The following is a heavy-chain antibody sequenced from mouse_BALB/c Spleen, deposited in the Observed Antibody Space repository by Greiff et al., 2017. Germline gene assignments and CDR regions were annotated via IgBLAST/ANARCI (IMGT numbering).Heavy chain of an antibody. D-gene: IGHD3-2*02. Sequence: VKLMESGPGLVAPSQSLSITCTVSGFSLTSYGVHWVRQPPGKGLEWLGVIWAGGSTNYNSALMSRLSISKDNSKSQVFLKMNSLQTDDTAMYYCARDSGPPRRRFAYWGQGTLVTVSA. CDR1: GFSLTSYG. J-gene: IGHJ3*01. CDR3: ARDSGPPRRRFAY. V-gene: IGHV2-9*02. CDR2: IWAGGST.